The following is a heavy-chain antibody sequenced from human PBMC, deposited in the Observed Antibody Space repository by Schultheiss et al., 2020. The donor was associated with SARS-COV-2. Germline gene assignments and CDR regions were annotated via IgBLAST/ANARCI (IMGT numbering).Heavy chain of an antibody. CDR2: IYYSGST. Sequence: SETLSLTCTVSGGSISSYYWSWIRQPPGKGLEWIGYIYYSGSTSYNPSLKSRVIISVDTSKNQFSLKLSSVTAADTAVYYCATGGSTVTGTFDYWGQGTLVTVSS. CDR1: GGSISSYY. CDR3: ATGGSTVTGTFDY. D-gene: IGHD4-17*01. V-gene: IGHV4-59*08. J-gene: IGHJ4*02.